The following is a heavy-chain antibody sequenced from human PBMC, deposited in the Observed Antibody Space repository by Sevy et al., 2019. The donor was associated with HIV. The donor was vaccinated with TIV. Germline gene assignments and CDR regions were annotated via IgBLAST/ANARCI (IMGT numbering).Heavy chain of an antibody. CDR2: ISSSSTDI. J-gene: IGHJ4*02. Sequence: GGCLRLSCAASGFTFSNYNMNWVRQAPGKGLEWVSSISSSSTDIYYADSVKGRFTISRYNAKNSLYLQMNSLRAEDTAVYYCARDWEYSSSHPFDNWGQGTLVTVSS. V-gene: IGHV3-21*01. CDR1: GFTFSNYN. D-gene: IGHD6-6*01. CDR3: ARDWEYSSSHPFDN.